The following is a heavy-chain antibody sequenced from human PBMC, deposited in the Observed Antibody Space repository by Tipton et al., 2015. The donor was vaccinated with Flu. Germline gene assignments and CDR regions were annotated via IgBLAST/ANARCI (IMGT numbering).Heavy chain of an antibody. CDR3: ARVGYSSGWYAYDAFDI. D-gene: IGHD6-19*01. CDR1: GFTFSSYE. CDR2: ISSSGSTI. V-gene: IGHV3-48*03. J-gene: IGHJ3*02. Sequence: SLRLSCAASGFTFSSYEMNWVRQAPGKGLEWVSYISSSGSTIYYADSVKGRFTISRDNAKNSLYLQMNSLRAEDTAVYYCARVGYSSGWYAYDAFDIWGQGTMVTVSS.